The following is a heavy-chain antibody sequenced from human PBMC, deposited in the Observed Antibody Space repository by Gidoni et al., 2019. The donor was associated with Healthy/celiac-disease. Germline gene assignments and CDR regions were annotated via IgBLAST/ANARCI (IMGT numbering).Heavy chain of an antibody. J-gene: IGHJ4*02. CDR3: AKDRHPRKQVDTAMVPFDY. CDR1: GFPFSSYG. Sequence: QVQLVESGGGVVQPGRSLRLSCAASGFPFSSYGMHWVRQAPGKGLEWVAVISYDGSNKYYADSVKGRFTISRDNSKNTLYLQMNSLRAEDTAVYYCAKDRHPRKQVDTAMVPFDYWGQGTLVTVSS. CDR2: ISYDGSNK. D-gene: IGHD5-18*01. V-gene: IGHV3-30*18.